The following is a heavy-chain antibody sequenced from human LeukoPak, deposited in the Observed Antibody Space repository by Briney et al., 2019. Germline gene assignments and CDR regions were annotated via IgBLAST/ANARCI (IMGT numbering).Heavy chain of an antibody. CDR1: GYTFTNYD. D-gene: IGHD3-10*01. Sequence: GASVKVSCKASGYTFTNYDINWVRQATGQGLEWMGWMNPNSGNTGYAQKFQGRVTITRNTSISTAYMELSSLRSEDTAVYYCALYYYGSGSYFPHYFDYWGQGTLVTVSS. J-gene: IGHJ4*02. CDR3: ALYYYGSGSYFPHYFDY. V-gene: IGHV1-8*03. CDR2: MNPNSGNT.